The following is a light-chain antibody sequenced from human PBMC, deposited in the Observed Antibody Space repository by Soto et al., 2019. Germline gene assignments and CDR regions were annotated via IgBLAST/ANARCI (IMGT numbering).Light chain of an antibody. Sequence: QSALTQPASVSGSPGQSITISCTGTSSDVGGYSYVSWYQQHPGKAPKLMIYEVSNRPSGVSNRFSGSKSGNTASLTISGLQAEDEADYYCSSYTSSIPLVFGTGTKVTVL. CDR3: SSYTSSIPLV. V-gene: IGLV2-14*01. CDR2: EVS. CDR1: SSDVGGYSY. J-gene: IGLJ1*01.